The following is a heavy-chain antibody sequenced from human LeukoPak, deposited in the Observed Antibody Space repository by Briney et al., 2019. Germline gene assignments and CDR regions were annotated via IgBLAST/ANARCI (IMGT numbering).Heavy chain of an antibody. CDR3: ANSIPYYYGSGSYSPP. J-gene: IGHJ5*02. D-gene: IGHD3-10*01. V-gene: IGHV3-48*01. Sequence: GGSLRLSCAAPGFTFSSYSMNWVRQAPGKGLEWVSYISSSSSTIYYADSVKGRFTISRDNAKNSLYLQMNSLRAEDTAVYYCANSIPYYYGSGSYSPPWGQGTLVTVSS. CDR2: ISSSSSTI. CDR1: GFTFSSYS.